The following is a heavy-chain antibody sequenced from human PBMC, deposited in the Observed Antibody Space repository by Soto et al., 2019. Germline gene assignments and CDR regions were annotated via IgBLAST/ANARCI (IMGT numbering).Heavy chain of an antibody. CDR3: VKPSGWYPDY. D-gene: IGHD6-19*01. CDR2: ISPDGINK. J-gene: IGHJ4*02. V-gene: IGHV3-30*18. CDR1: GFTFSDYG. Sequence: QVQLVESGGGLVQPGGSLRLSCAVSGFTFSDYGMHWVRQAPGKGLEWVAVISPDGINKYYPDSLRGRFTISRDNSKNRLYLQIGCLIGEDTAGYYCVKPSGWYPDYWGQGTHVTVSS.